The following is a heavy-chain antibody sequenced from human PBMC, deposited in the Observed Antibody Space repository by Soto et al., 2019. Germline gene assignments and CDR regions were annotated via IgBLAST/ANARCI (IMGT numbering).Heavy chain of an antibody. CDR1: GGSFSGYY. J-gene: IGHJ4*02. D-gene: IGHD6-19*01. V-gene: IGHV4-34*01. CDR2: INHSGST. Sequence: PSETLSLTCAIYGGSFSGYYWSWIRHPPGKGLEWIGEINHSGSTNYNPSLKSRVTISVDTSKNQFSLKLSSVTAADTAVYYCARGLRGWNRQFFDYWGQGTLVTVSS. CDR3: ARGLRGWNRQFFDY.